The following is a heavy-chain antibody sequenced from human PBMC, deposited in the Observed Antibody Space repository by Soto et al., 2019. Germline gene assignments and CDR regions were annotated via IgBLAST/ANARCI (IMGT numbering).Heavy chain of an antibody. CDR3: AKPTNTIFGVVDNDAFDI. CDR1: GFTFDDYA. V-gene: IGHV3-9*01. CDR2: ISWNSGSI. J-gene: IGHJ3*02. Sequence: GGSLRLSCAASGFTFDDYAMHWVRQAPGKGLEWVSGISWNSGSIGYADSVKGRFTISRDNAKNSLYLQMNSLRAEDTALYYCAKPTNTIFGVVDNDAFDIWGQGTMVTVSS. D-gene: IGHD3-3*01.